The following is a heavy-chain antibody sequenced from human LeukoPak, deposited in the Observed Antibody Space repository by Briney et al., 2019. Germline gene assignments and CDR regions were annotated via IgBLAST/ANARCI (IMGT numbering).Heavy chain of an antibody. Sequence: SETLSLTCTVSGSSSSYYWNWIRQPPGKGLEWIGCIYYSGSTNYNPSLKSRVTISVDRSKNQFSLKLSSVTAADTAVYYCARRGSSWYSDYYYYYMDVWGKGTTVTVSS. CDR3: ARRGSSWYSDYYYYYMDV. CDR2: IYYSGST. V-gene: IGHV4-59*12. J-gene: IGHJ6*03. D-gene: IGHD6-13*01. CDR1: GSSSSYY.